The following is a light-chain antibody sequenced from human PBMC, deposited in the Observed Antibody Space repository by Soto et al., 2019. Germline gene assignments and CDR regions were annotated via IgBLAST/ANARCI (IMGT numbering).Light chain of an antibody. CDR2: TND. CDR1: SSNFGSNP. J-gene: IGLJ3*02. CDR3: AAWDDSLSAWV. Sequence: QSVLTQPPSASGTPGQRVTISCSGSSSNFGSNPVNWYQQLPGAAPKLLIYTNDQRPSRVPDRFSGSKSGTSASLAISGLQSEDEADYYCAAWDDSLSAWVFGGGTKVTVL. V-gene: IGLV1-44*01.